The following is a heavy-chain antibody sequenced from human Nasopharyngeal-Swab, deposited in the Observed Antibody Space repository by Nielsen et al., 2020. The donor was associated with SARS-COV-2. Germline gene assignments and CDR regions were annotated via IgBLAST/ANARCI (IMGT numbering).Heavy chain of an antibody. J-gene: IGHJ3*02. CDR3: ARDLPYETLLWFGELYLGAFDI. D-gene: IGHD3-10*01. Sequence: ASVKVSCKASGYTFTSYYMHWVRQAPGQGLEWMGIIKPSGGSTSYAQKFQGRVTMTRDTSTSTVYMELSSLRSEDTAVYYCARDLPYETLLWFGELYLGAFDIWGQGTMVTVSS. CDR2: IKPSGGST. CDR1: GYTFTSYY. V-gene: IGHV1-46*01.